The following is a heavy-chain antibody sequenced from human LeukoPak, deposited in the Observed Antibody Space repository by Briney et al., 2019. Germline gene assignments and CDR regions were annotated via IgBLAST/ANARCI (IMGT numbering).Heavy chain of an antibody. CDR1: GGSFSGYY. CDR2: INHSGST. Sequence: SETLSLTCAVYGGSFSGYYWSWIRQPPGKGLEWIGEINHSGSTNYNPSLKSRVTISVDTSKNQFSLKLSSVTAADTAVYYCARSASLRYCTNGVCLDYWGQGTLVTVSS. V-gene: IGHV4-34*01. J-gene: IGHJ4*02. CDR3: ARSASLRYCTNGVCLDY. D-gene: IGHD2-8*01.